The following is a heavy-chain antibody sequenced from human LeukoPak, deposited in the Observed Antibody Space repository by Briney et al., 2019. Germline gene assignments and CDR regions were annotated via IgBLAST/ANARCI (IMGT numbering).Heavy chain of an antibody. J-gene: IGHJ4*02. CDR3: ATLTESVAAPADYFDY. V-gene: IGHV4-30-2*01. CDR1: GGSISTGIYY. D-gene: IGHD2-15*01. CDR2: ISHSGST. Sequence: MPSETLSLTCNVSGGSISTGIYYWSWIRQPPGKGLEWIGYISHSGSTYYNPSLKSRVTISVDRSKNQFSLKLSSVTAADTAVYYCATLTESVAAPADYFDYWGQGTLVTVSS.